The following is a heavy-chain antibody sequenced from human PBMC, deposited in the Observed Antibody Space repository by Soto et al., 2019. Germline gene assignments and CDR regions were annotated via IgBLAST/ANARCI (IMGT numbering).Heavy chain of an antibody. D-gene: IGHD1-1*01. Sequence: SETLSLTCTVSGGSISSYYWSWIRQPPGKGLEWIGYIYYSGSTNYNPSLKSRVTISVDTSKNQFSLKLSSVTAADTAVYYCARHVRDWSGTRCFDIWGQGTMVTVSS. CDR1: GGSISSYY. CDR3: ARHVRDWSGTRCFDI. V-gene: IGHV4-59*08. J-gene: IGHJ3*02. CDR2: IYYSGST.